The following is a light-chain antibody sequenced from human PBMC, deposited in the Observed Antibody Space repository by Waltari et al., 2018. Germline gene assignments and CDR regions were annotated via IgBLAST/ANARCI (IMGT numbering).Light chain of an antibody. CDR3: QNHERLPAT. V-gene: IGKV3-20*01. CDR1: QSVSKY. CDR2: AAS. J-gene: IGKJ1*01. Sequence: EVVLTQSPGTLSLSPGERATLSCRACQSVSKYLAWYQQRPGQAPRLLIYAASTRATGIPDRFSGSGSGTDFSLTISRLEPEDFAVYYCQNHERLPATFGQGTKVEIK.